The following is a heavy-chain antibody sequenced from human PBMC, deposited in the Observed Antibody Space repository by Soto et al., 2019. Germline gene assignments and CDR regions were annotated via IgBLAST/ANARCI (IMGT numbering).Heavy chain of an antibody. CDR2: IDTSSTKI. CDR1: GCTFSVYN. D-gene: IGHD3-3*01. CDR3: ASHYDLWSGYLSPVDY. J-gene: IGHJ4*02. V-gene: IGHV3-11*01. Sequence: GGFRRLCCAASGCTFSVYNLSSIPPAQGKGLEWISYIDTSSTKIYYADSVKVRFTISRDNGKNSLFLEMNSLRVEDTAVYFCASHYDLWSGYLSPVDYWGQGTLVTVSS.